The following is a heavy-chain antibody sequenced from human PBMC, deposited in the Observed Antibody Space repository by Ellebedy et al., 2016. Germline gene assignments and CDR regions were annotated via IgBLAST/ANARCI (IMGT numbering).Heavy chain of an antibody. J-gene: IGHJ4*02. D-gene: IGHD6-19*01. V-gene: IGHV3-74*01. Sequence: HTGGSLRLSCAASGFTFSNYWMHWVRQVPGKGLAWVSRIKTDGSSTNYADSVKGRFTISRDNAKNTLYLEMNSLRAEDTAVYYCARDSGWNKYDYWGQGTLVTVSS. CDR1: GFTFSNYW. CDR2: IKTDGSST. CDR3: ARDSGWNKYDY.